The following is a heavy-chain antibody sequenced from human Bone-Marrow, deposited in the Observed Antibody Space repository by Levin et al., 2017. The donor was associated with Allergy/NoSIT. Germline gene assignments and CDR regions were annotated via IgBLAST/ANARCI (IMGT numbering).Heavy chain of an antibody. J-gene: IGHJ6*02. V-gene: IGHV3-7*01. CDR3: ARDLQSLYYYYYGMDV. D-gene: IGHD5-24*01. CDR1: GFTFSSYW. CDR2: IKQDGSEK. Sequence: GGSLRLSCAASGFTFSSYWMSWVRQAPGKGLEWVANIKQDGSEKYYVDSVKGRFTISRDNAKNSLYLQMNSLRAEDTAVYYCARDLQSLYYYYYGMDVWGQGTTVTVSS.